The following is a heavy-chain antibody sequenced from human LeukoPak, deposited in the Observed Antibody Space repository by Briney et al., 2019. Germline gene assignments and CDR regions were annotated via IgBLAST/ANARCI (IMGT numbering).Heavy chain of an antibody. J-gene: IGHJ4*02. Sequence: VASVKVSSKASGGTFRIYAISWVRQAPGQGLEWMGGIIPIFGTANYAQKFQGRVTITADKSTSTAYMELSSLRSEDTAVYYCAGALFGTAYYWGQGTLVTVSS. V-gene: IGHV1-69*06. CDR1: GGTFRIYA. D-gene: IGHD3-3*01. CDR2: IIPIFGTA. CDR3: AGALFGTAYY.